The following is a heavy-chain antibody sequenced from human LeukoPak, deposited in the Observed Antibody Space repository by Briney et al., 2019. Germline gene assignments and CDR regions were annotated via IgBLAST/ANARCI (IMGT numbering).Heavy chain of an antibody. Sequence: GGSLRLSCAASGFTFSSYGMHWVRQAPGKGLEWVAFIRYDGSNKYYADSVKGRFTISRDNSKNTLYLQMNSLRAEDTAVYYCAKSGTFIGYFDWSYYFDYWGQGTLVTVSS. CDR1: GFTFSSYG. CDR3: AKSGTFIGYFDWSYYFDY. V-gene: IGHV3-30*02. D-gene: IGHD3-9*01. J-gene: IGHJ4*02. CDR2: IRYDGSNK.